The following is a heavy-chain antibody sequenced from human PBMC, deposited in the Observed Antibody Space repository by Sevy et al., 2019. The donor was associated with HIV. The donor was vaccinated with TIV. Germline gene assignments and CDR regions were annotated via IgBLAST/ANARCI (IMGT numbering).Heavy chain of an antibody. Sequence: GGSLRLSCAASGFTFSSYSMNWVRQAPGKGLEWVSSISSRSSYIYYADSVKGRFTIYRDNAKNLLYLQMNSLGAEDTAVYYCARDPRTASAGTGYFDYWGQGTLVTVSS. J-gene: IGHJ4*02. V-gene: IGHV3-21*01. CDR2: ISSRSSYI. CDR1: GFTFSSYS. CDR3: ARDPRTASAGTGYFDY. D-gene: IGHD6-13*01.